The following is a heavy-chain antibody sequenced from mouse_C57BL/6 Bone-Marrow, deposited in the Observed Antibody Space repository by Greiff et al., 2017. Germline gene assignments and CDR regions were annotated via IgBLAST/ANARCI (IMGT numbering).Heavy chain of an antibody. D-gene: IGHD1-1*01. J-gene: IGHJ3*01. CDR2: IHPNSGST. CDR3: ARSVYYGSSPAWFAY. Sequence: QVQLQQPGAELVKPGASVKLSCKASGYTFTSYWMHWVKQRPGQGLEWIGMIHPNSGSTNYNEKFKSKATLTVDKSSSTAYMQLSSLTSEDSAVYYCARSVYYGSSPAWFAYWGQGTLVTVSA. V-gene: IGHV1-64*01. CDR1: GYTFTSYW.